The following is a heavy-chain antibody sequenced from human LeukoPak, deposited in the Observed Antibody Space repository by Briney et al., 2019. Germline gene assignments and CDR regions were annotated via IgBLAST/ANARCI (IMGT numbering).Heavy chain of an antibody. CDR2: IKSKTDGGTT. Sequence: GGSLRLSCAASGCTFSNAWVSWVRQAPGKGLEWVGRIKSKTDGGTTDYAAPVKGRFTISRDDSKNTLYLQMNSLKTEDTAVYYCTTEVGPTEFDYWGQGTLVTVSS. J-gene: IGHJ4*02. D-gene: IGHD1-26*01. CDR3: TTEVGPTEFDY. V-gene: IGHV3-15*01. CDR1: GCTFSNAW.